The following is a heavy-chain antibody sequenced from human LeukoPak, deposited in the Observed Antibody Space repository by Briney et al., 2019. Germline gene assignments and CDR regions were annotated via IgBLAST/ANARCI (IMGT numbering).Heavy chain of an antibody. V-gene: IGHV4-4*09. CDR1: GGSIGSYY. J-gene: IGHJ4*02. D-gene: IGHD3-22*01. CDR3: ARQYYYDSSGYLTYYFDY. CDR2: IYTSGST. Sequence: SETLSLTCTVSGGSIGSYYWSWIRQPPGKGLEWIGYIYTSGSTNYNPSLKSRVTISVDTSENQFSLKLSSVTAADTAVYYCARQYYYDSSGYLTYYFDYWGQGTLVTVSS.